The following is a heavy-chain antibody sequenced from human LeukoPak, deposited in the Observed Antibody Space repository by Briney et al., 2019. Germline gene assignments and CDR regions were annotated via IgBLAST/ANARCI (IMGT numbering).Heavy chain of an antibody. J-gene: IGHJ4*02. CDR2: INPNSGGT. CDR1: GYTFTGYY. Sequence: ASVKVSCKASGYTFTGYYMHWVRQAPGQGLEWMGWINPNSGGTNYAQKFQGRVTMTRDTSISTAYMELSRLRSDDTAVYYCAREWQQLVLGIAVAGPFDYWGQGTLVTVS. CDR3: AREWQQLVLGIAVAGPFDY. D-gene: IGHD6-19*01. V-gene: IGHV1-2*02.